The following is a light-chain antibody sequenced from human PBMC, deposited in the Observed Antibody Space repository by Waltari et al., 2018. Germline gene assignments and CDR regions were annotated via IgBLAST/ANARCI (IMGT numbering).Light chain of an antibody. CDR1: SLRTSY. J-gene: IGLJ3*02. CDR2: GNT. CDR3: SSRDNSGNRP. Sequence: SSELTQDPDVSVALGQTVRITCQGASLRTSYASWYLQQPGQAPLLLIYGNTNRPSGIPKRFAGSSSGSTASLTITGSQAEDEADYYCSSRDNSGNRPFGGGTKLTVL. V-gene: IGLV3-19*01.